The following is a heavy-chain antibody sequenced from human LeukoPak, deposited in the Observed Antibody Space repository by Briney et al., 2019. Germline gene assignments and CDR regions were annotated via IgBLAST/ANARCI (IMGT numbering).Heavy chain of an antibody. CDR3: ARGIAAAGDGWFDP. CDR1: GGTFSSYA. Sequence: ASVKVSCKASGGTFSSYAISWVRQAPGQGLEWMGGIIPIFGTANYAQKFQGRVTITADESTSTAYMELSSLRSEDTAVYYCARGIAAAGDGWFDPWGQGTLVTVSS. J-gene: IGHJ5*02. D-gene: IGHD6-13*01. CDR2: IIPIFGTA. V-gene: IGHV1-69*13.